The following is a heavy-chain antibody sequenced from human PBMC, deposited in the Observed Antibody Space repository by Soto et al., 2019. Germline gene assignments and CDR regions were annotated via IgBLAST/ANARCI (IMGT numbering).Heavy chain of an antibody. CDR2: ISAYNGDT. Sequence: GASVKVSCKASGYTFSSYGISWVRQAPGQGLEWMGWISAYNGDTHYAQKFQGRVTMTTDASTSTAYMELRSLRSDDTAVYYCAREQKRYSSYAMDVWGQGTTVPVSS. CDR3: AREQKRYSSYAMDV. V-gene: IGHV1-18*04. J-gene: IGHJ6*02. CDR1: GYTFSSYG.